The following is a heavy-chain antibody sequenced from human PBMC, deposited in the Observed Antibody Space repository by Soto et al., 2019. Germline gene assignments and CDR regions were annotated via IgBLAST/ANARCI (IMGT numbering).Heavy chain of an antibody. CDR2: IWSDGSNE. V-gene: IGHV3-33*01. CDR3: ARDIMVRGRSYYGMDV. D-gene: IGHD3-10*01. Sequence: QVQLVESGGGVVQPGMSLRLSCAASGFTVCTYGVHWVRQAPGKGVEWVAGIWSDGSNEYYADSVKGRFTISRDNSKNTLSLQMDSLTTEDTAVYYWARDIMVRGRSYYGMDVWGQGTTVTVSS. CDR1: GFTVCTYG. J-gene: IGHJ6*02.